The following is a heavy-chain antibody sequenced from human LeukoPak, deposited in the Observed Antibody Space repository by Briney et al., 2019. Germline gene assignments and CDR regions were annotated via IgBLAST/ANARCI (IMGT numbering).Heavy chain of an antibody. D-gene: IGHD1-7*01. CDR2: IYTSGST. CDR1: GGSISSYY. J-gene: IGHJ5*02. Sequence: SETLSLTCTVSGGSISSYYWSWIRQPPGKGLEWIGYIYTSGSTNHNPSLKSRVTISVDTSKNQFSLKLSSVTAADTAVYYCARYYNWNFFFGPWGQGTLVTVSS. V-gene: IGHV4-4*09. CDR3: ARYYNWNFFFGP.